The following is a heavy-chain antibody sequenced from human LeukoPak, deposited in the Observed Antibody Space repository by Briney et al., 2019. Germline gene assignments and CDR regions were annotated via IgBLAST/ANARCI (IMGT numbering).Heavy chain of an antibody. J-gene: IGHJ6*02. CDR2: INHSGST. Sequence: NPSETLSLTCAAYGGSFSGYYWSWIRQPPGKGLEWIGEINHSGSTNYNPSLKSRVTISVDTSKNQFSLKLSSVTAADTAVYYCARGYSFGVWGQGTTVTVSS. CDR1: GGSFSGYY. D-gene: IGHD5-18*01. V-gene: IGHV4-34*01. CDR3: ARGYSFGV.